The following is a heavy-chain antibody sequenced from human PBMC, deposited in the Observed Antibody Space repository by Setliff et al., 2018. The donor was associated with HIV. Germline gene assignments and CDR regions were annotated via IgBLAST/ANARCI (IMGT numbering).Heavy chain of an antibody. CDR1: GFTFRTYD. V-gene: IGHV3-30*18. J-gene: IGHJ4*02. CDR3: TKDHLSGWASDC. D-gene: IGHD6-19*01. Sequence: GGSLRLSCAASGFTFRTYDMQWVRQAPGKGLEWVALISDDGSSEYYVDSVKGRFTISRDNAKNSVYLQMNSLRVEDTAMYYCTKDHLSGWASDCWGQGTLVTVSS. CDR2: ISDDGSSE.